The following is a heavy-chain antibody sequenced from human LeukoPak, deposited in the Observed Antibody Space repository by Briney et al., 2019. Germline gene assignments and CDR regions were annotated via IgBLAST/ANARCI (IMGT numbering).Heavy chain of an antibody. CDR1: GGSISSGSYY. D-gene: IGHD6-13*01. J-gene: IGHJ4*02. Sequence: PSETLSLTCTVSGGSISSGSYYWGWIRQPPGKGLEWIGSIYYSGSTYYNPSLKSRVTISVDTSKNQFSLKLSSVTAADTAVYYCARVPLWGSSWYPQTHHFDYWGQGTLVTVSS. CDR2: IYYSGST. V-gene: IGHV4-39*07. CDR3: ARVPLWGSSWYPQTHHFDY.